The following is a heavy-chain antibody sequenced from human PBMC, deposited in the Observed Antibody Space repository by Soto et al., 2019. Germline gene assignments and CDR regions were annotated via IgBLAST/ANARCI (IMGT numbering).Heavy chain of an antibody. Sequence: SETLSLTCTVSGGSISSGDYYWSWIRQPPGRGLEWIGYIYYSGSTYYDPSLKSRVTISVDTSKNQFSLKLSSVTAADTAVYYCASLENGELRSLSWGQGTLVTVSS. CDR2: IYYSGST. V-gene: IGHV4-30-4*01. CDR3: ASLENGELRSLS. D-gene: IGHD1-7*01. J-gene: IGHJ4*02. CDR1: GGSISSGDYY.